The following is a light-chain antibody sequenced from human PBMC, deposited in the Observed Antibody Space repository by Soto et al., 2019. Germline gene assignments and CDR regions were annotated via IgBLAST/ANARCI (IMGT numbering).Light chain of an antibody. CDR2: DAS. J-gene: IGKJ4*01. CDR1: QSIGSW. V-gene: IGKV1-5*01. CDR3: QQYGSPLT. Sequence: DIQMTQSPSTLSASVGDRVTITCRASQSIGSWLAWYQQISGRAPNLLISDASSLQSGVPSRFSGSGSGTEFTLTISRLEPEDFAVYYCQQYGSPLTFGGGTKVDIK.